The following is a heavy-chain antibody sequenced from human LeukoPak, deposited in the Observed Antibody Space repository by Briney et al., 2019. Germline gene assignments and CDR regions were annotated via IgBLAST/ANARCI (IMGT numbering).Heavy chain of an antibody. V-gene: IGHV3-53*01. CDR1: GFTVSSNY. D-gene: IGHD5-24*01. CDR2: IYSGGST. J-gene: IGHJ6*02. CDR3: ARELAEMAANLGDSNYYYYGMDV. Sequence: PGGSLRLSCAASGFTVSSNYMSWVRQAPGKGLEWVSVIYSGGSTYYADSVKGRLTISRDNSKNTLYLQMNSLRAEDTAVYYCARELAEMAANLGDSNYYYYGMDVWGQGTTVTVSS.